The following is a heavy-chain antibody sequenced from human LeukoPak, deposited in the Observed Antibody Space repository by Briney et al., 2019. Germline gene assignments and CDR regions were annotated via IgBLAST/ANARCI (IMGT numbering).Heavy chain of an antibody. Sequence: GGSLRLSCAASGFTFSDYYMSWIRQAPGKGLEWVANIKQDGSEKYYVDSVKGRFTISRDNAKNSLYLQMNSLRAEDTAVYYCAIGGMDVVVPAAILDGWFDPWGQGTLVTVSS. CDR1: GFTFSDYY. J-gene: IGHJ5*02. CDR2: IKQDGSEK. CDR3: AIGGMDVVVPAAILDGWFDP. D-gene: IGHD2-2*02. V-gene: IGHV3-7*01.